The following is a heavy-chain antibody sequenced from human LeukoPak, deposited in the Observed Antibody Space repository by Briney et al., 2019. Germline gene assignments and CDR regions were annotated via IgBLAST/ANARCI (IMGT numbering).Heavy chain of an antibody. V-gene: IGHV3-7*01. CDR2: IKDDGREK. CDR3: GRDNHRPFDL. CDR1: GFIFINYW. Sequence: GGSLRLSCAASGFIFINYWMTWVRQAPGKGLEWVANIKDDGREKHYVDSVQGRFTISRDNAKNSVYLQMNSLRVEDTAVYYCGRDNHRPFDLSRQGSLVTVSS. J-gene: IGHJ4*02.